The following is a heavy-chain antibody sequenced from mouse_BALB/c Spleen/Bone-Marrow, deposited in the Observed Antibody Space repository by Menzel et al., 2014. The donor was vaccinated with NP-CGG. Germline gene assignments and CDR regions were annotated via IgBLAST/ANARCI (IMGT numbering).Heavy chain of an antibody. V-gene: IGHV1S16*01. CDR2: INPRNGGT. CDR3: TIGGFDY. J-gene: IGHJ2*01. CDR1: GYTFTSYW. Sequence: VQLQQSGAELVKPGASVKLSCKASGYTFTSYWMHWVQLRPGQGFEWIGEINPRNGGTNYNEKFKRKATLTVDKSSSTAYMQLSSLTSEDSAVYYCTIGGFDYWGQGTTLTVSS.